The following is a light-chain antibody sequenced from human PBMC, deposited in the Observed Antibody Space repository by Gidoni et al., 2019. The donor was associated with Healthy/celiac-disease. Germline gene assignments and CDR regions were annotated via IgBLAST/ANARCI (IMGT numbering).Light chain of an antibody. CDR2: GAS. V-gene: IGKV3-20*01. CDR1: QSVSSSY. CDR3: QQYGSSPPT. Sequence: EIVLTQSPGTLSLSPGERATLSCRASQSVSSSYLAWYQQKPGQAPRLLISGASSRATGIPDRFRGSGSGTDFTLTISRLEPEDFAVYYCQQYGSSPPTFGQGTKVEIK. J-gene: IGKJ1*01.